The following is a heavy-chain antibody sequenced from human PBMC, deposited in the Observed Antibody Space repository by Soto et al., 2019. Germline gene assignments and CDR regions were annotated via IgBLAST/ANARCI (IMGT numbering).Heavy chain of an antibody. J-gene: IGHJ4*02. Sequence: GGSLRLSCAASGFTFSSYGMHWVRQAPGKGLEWVAVIWYDGSNKYYADSVRGRFTISRDNSKNTLYLQMNSLRAEDTAVYYCARVRKDSSGYYPPPDEYWGRGTLVTVAS. D-gene: IGHD3-22*01. V-gene: IGHV3-33*01. CDR2: IWYDGSNK. CDR3: ARVRKDSSGYYPPPDEY. CDR1: GFTFSSYG.